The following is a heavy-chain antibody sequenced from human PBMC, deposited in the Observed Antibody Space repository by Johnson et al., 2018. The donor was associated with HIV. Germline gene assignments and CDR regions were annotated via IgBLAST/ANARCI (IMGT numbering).Heavy chain of an antibody. CDR2: IKKDGSEK. Sequence: VQLVESGGGLVQPGGSLRLSCEVSGFTFTFYWMSWVRQSPGKGLEWVANIKKDGSEKYYVDSVKGRFTISRDNAKNSLYLQMNSLRAEDTALYYCAKDGKTERRYSSSSVLNAFDIWGQGTMVTVSS. V-gene: IGHV3-7*05. J-gene: IGHJ3*02. CDR3: AKDGKTERRYSSSSVLNAFDI. CDR1: GFTFTFYW. D-gene: IGHD6-6*01.